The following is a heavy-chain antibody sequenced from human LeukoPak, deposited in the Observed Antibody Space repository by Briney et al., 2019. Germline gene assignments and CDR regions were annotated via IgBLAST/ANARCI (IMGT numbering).Heavy chain of an antibody. CDR2: INTDGSST. CDR3: ARQAVGIQLWLALVAFDY. D-gene: IGHD5-18*01. Sequence: GGSLRLSCAASGFTFSNHWMNWVRQAPGKGLVWVSRINTDGSSTTYADSVKGRFTISRDNAKNSLYLQMNSLRAEDTAVYYCARQAVGIQLWLALVAFDYWGQGTLVTVSS. J-gene: IGHJ4*02. CDR1: GFTFSNHW. V-gene: IGHV3-74*01.